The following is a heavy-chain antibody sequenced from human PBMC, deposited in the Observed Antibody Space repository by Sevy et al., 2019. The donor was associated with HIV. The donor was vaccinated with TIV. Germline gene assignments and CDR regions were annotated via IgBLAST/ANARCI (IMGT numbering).Heavy chain of an antibody. CDR2: IKQDGSEK. CDR1: GFTFTSYW. D-gene: IGHD1-7*01. J-gene: IGHJ4*02. CDR3: ARDQWALGTLDY. Sequence: GGLRLSCAASGFTFTSYWMSWVRQAPGKGLEWVANIKQDGSEKYYVDSVKGRFTISRDNANNLLYLQMNSLRAEDTAVYYCARDQWALGTLDYWGQGTLVTVSS. V-gene: IGHV3-7*01.